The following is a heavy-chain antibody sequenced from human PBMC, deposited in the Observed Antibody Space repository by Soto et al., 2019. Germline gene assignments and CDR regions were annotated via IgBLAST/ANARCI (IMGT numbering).Heavy chain of an antibody. CDR3: ASGSYGGLNYYYYYGMDV. V-gene: IGHV1-69*13. Sequence: SVKVSCKVSGGTFSSYAISWVRQAPGQGLEWMGGIIPIFGTADYAQKFQGRVTITADESTSTAYMELSSLRSEDTAVYYCASGSYGGLNYYYYYGMDVWGQGTTVTVSS. J-gene: IGHJ6*02. CDR1: GGTFSSYA. CDR2: IIPIFGTA. D-gene: IGHD5-12*01.